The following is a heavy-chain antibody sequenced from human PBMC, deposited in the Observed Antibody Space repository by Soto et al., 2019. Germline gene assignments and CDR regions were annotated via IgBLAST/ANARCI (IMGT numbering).Heavy chain of an antibody. D-gene: IGHD3-3*01. CDR1: GGSFSSYQ. CDR3: ARGWRFDP. Sequence: SETLSLTCAVRGGSFSSYQWSWIRQTPGQGLEWIGEINHSGTTNYNPSFKSQVTLSVDTSKKEFSLKVTSVSAADTAIYYCARGWRFDPWGQGTLVTVSS. V-gene: IGHV4-34*01. J-gene: IGHJ5*02. CDR2: INHSGTT.